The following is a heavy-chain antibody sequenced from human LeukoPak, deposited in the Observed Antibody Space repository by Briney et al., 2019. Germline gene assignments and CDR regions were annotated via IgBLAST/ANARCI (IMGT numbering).Heavy chain of an antibody. CDR2: IRYDGSNK. CDR1: GFTFSSYE. D-gene: IGHD3-22*01. J-gene: IGHJ4*02. CDR3: AKDWPYYYDSSGYPDY. V-gene: IGHV3-30*02. Sequence: AGGSLRLSCAASGFTFSSYEMNWVRQAPGKGLEWVAFIRYDGSNKYYADSVKGRFTISRDNSKNTLYLQMNSLRAEDTAVYYCAKDWPYYYDSSGYPDYWGQGTLVTVSS.